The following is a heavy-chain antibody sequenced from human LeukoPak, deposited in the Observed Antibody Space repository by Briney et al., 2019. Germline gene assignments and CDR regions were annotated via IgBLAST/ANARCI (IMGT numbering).Heavy chain of an antibody. D-gene: IGHD3-10*01. CDR3: AKDEGFGELFTDY. J-gene: IGHJ4*02. CDR1: GFTFSSYA. CDR2: ISGSGGST. Sequence: GGSLRLSCAASGFTFSSYAMSWVRQAPGRGLEWVSAISGSGGSTYYADSVKGRFTISRDNSKNTLYLQMNSLRAEDTAVYYCAKDEGFGELFTDYWGQGTLVTVSS. V-gene: IGHV3-23*01.